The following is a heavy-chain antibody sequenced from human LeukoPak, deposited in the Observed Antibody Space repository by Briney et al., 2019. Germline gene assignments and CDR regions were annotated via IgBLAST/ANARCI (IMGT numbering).Heavy chain of an antibody. CDR1: GGSLSSGDYY. Sequence: SQTLSLTCTVSGGSLSSGDYYWSWIRQPPGKGLEWIGRIYTSGSTNYNPSLKSRVTMSVDTSKNQFSLKLSSVTAADTAVYYCASGRIAALDYWGQGTLVTVSS. CDR2: IYTSGST. D-gene: IGHD6-6*01. J-gene: IGHJ4*02. CDR3: ASGRIAALDY. V-gene: IGHV4-61*02.